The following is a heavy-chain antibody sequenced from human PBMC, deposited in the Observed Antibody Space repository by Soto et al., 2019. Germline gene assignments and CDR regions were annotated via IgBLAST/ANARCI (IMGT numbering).Heavy chain of an antibody. CDR2: FYYSGST. J-gene: IGHJ4*02. Sequence: SETLSLTCTVSGGSISSSSYYWSWIRQPPGKGLEWIGYFYYSGSTNYNPSLKSRVTISVDTSKNQFSLKLTSVTAADTAVYYCARVFDYWGQGTLVTVSS. CDR1: GGSISSSSYY. CDR3: ARVFDY. V-gene: IGHV4-61*01.